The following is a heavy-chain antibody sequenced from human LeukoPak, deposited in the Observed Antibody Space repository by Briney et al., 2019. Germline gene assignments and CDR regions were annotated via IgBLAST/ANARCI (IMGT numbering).Heavy chain of an antibody. D-gene: IGHD2/OR15-2a*01. CDR2: ISGSGGST. Sequence: GGSLRLSCAASGFTFSGYAMSWVRQAPGKGLEWVSAISGSGGSTYYADSVKGRFTISRDNSKNTLYLQMNSLRAEDTAVYYCAKSLQGGAHVIYGGMDVWGQGTTVTVSS. V-gene: IGHV3-23*01. J-gene: IGHJ6*02. CDR3: AKSLQGGAHVIYGGMDV. CDR1: GFTFSGYA.